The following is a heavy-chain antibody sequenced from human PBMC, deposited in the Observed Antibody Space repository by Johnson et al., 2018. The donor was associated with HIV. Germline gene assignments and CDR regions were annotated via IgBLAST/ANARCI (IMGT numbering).Heavy chain of an antibody. CDR1: RFTFSNYA. CDR2: IKSKTVGGTT. CDR3: TTGERGGFGEGAFDI. D-gene: IGHD3-10*01. V-gene: IGHV3-15*01. J-gene: IGHJ3*02. Sequence: VQLVESGGGVVQPGNSLRLSCSASRFTFSNYAMNWVRQAPGKGLEWVGRIKSKTVGGTTDYAAPVKGRFTISRDDSKNTLFLQMNSLKIEDTAVYYCTTGERGGFGEGAFDIWGQGTMVTVSS.